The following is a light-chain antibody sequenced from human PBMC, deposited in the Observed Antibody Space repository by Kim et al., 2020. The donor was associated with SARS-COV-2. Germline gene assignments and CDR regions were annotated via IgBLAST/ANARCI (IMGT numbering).Light chain of an antibody. V-gene: IGLV6-57*01. CDR2: DDN. CDR3: QSCDSSDHCV. Sequence: KPVPIPGTSTCGGFASRFRKWYRRPQASSPATIIYDDNRRPSEVPDRFSGSIDSSSTSASLTIFGLKTEDAADYYCQSCDSSDHCVFGGGTKVTVL. J-gene: IGLJ2*01. CDR1: CGGFASRF.